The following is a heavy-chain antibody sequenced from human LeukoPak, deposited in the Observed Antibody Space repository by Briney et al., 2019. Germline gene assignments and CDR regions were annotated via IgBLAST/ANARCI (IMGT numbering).Heavy chain of an antibody. CDR3: ARGEEVLGYCSSTSCYASDY. V-gene: IGHV3-64*01. J-gene: IGHJ4*02. Sequence: GGSLRLSCAASGFTFSSYAMHWVRQAPGKGLEYVSAISSNGGSTYYANSVKGIFTISRDNSKNTLYLQMGSLRAEDMAVYYCARGEEVLGYCSSTSCYASDYWVQGTLVSVCS. D-gene: IGHD2-2*01. CDR2: ISSNGGST. CDR1: GFTFSSYA.